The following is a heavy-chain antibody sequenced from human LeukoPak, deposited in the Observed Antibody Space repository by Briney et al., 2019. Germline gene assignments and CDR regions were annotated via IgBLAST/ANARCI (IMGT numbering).Heavy chain of an antibody. CDR3: VKVLTGYYYYFDS. CDR2: IISNGGST. CDR1: GFTFSSYA. V-gene: IGHV3-64D*06. D-gene: IGHD3-9*01. J-gene: IGHJ4*02. Sequence: GGSLRLSCSASGFTFSSYAMHWVRQAPGKGLEYVSGIISNGGSTYYAGSVKGRFTTSRDNSKNTLYLQMSSLRAEDTAVYYCVKVLTGYYYYFDSWGQGTLVTVSS.